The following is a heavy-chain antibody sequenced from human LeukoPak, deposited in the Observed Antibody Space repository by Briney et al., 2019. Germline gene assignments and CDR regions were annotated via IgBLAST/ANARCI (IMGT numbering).Heavy chain of an antibody. Sequence: GGSLRLSCAASGFTFSSYGMHWVRQAPGKGLEWVAFMRYDGSNKYYTDSVKGRFTISRDNSKNTLYLQMNSLRADDTAVYYCAKDPLAYCSTTSCHQGFDPWGQGTLVTVSS. V-gene: IGHV3-30*02. CDR2: MRYDGSNK. CDR3: AKDPLAYCSTTSCHQGFDP. D-gene: IGHD2-2*01. J-gene: IGHJ5*02. CDR1: GFTFSSYG.